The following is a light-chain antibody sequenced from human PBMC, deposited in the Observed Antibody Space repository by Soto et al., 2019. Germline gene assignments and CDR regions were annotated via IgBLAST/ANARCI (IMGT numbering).Light chain of an antibody. CDR3: QQSETYPLT. Sequence: QMTLSPSTLSASVGDSVTITCRASQTISTWLAWYQHKPGKAYNXLIYDASTLMSGVPSRFSGSGSGTELTITISSLQPGDFETYYCQQSETYPLTFGQGTRLEIK. V-gene: IGKV1-5*01. J-gene: IGKJ5*01. CDR2: DAS. CDR1: QTISTW.